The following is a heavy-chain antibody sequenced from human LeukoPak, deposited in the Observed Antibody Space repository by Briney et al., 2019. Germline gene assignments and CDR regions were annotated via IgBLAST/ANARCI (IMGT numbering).Heavy chain of an antibody. J-gene: IGHJ4*02. V-gene: IGHV4-39*07. CDR3: ARVSIVGAVVDY. Sequence: SETLSLTCTVSGGSISSSSYYWGWIRQPPGKGLEWIGSIYYSGSTYYNPSLKSRVTISVDTSKNQFSLKLSSVTAADTAVYYCARVSIVGAVVDYWGQGTLVTVSS. D-gene: IGHD1-26*01. CDR1: GGSISSSSYY. CDR2: IYYSGST.